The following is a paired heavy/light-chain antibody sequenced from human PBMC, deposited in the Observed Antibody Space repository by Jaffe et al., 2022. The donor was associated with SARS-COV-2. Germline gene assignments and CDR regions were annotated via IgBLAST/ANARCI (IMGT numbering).Heavy chain of an antibody. V-gene: IGHV3-11*01. CDR2: ISNSGSTI. Sequence: QVQLVESGGGLVKPGGSLRLSCAASGFTFSDYYMSWIRQAPGKGLEWVSYISNSGSTIYYADSVKGRFTISRDNVKNSLYLQMNSLRAEDTAVYYCARGHYCSITICYYEMIWFDPWGQGTLVTVSS. CDR1: GFTFSDYY. D-gene: IGHD2-2*01. J-gene: IGHJ5*02. CDR3: ARGHYCSITICYYEMIWFDP.
Light chain of an antibody. J-gene: IGLJ1*01. CDR2: DNN. Sequence: QSVLTQPPSVSAAPGQKVTISCSGSSSNIGNNYVSWYQQVPGTAPKLLISDNNKRPSGIPDRFSGSKSGTSATLGITGLQTGDEADYYCGTWDSSLSAYVFGTGTKVTVL. V-gene: IGLV1-51*01. CDR1: SSNIGNNY. CDR3: GTWDSSLSAYV.